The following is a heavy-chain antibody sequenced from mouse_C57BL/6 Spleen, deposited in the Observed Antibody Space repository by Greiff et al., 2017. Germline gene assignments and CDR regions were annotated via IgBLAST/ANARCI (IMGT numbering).Heavy chain of an antibody. V-gene: IGHV1-53*01. J-gene: IGHJ4*01. Sequence: QVQLQQPGTELVKPGASVKLSCKASGYTFTSYWMHWVKQRPGQGLEWIGNINPSNGGTNYNEKFKSKATLTVDKSSSTAYMQRSSLTSEDSAVYYCANLYYGSSLFYAMDYWGQGTSVTVSS. CDR1: GYTFTSYW. D-gene: IGHD1-1*01. CDR3: ANLYYGSSLFYAMDY. CDR2: INPSNGGT.